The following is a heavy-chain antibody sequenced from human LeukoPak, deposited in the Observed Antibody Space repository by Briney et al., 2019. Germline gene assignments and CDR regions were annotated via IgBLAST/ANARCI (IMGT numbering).Heavy chain of an antibody. CDR3: ARVPYYDYVWGSYRYLFDY. V-gene: IGHV7-4-1*02. CDR1: GYTFNNYA. J-gene: IGHJ4*02. D-gene: IGHD3-16*02. Sequence: ASVKVSCKASGYTFNNYAMNWVRQAPGQGLEWMGWINTNTGNPTYAQGFTGRFVFSLDTSVSTAYLQISSLKAEDTAVYYCARVPYYDYVWGSYRYLFDYWGQGTLVTVSS. CDR2: INTNTGNP.